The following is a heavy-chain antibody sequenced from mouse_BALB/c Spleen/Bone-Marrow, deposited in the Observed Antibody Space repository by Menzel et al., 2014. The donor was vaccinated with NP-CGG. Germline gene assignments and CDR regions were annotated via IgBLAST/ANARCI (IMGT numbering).Heavy chain of an antibody. CDR3: ARHAYYDQTEVSFVY. CDR1: GFTFSNYG. Sequence: DVHLVESGGGLVKSGGSLKLSCAASGFTFSNYGMSWVRQTPEKRLEWVATISGGGSHTFYSDSVKGRFTISRDNAKNKLYLQLSSLRSEDTALYYCARHAYYDQTEVSFVYWGQGTLVTVSA. CDR2: ISGGGSHT. V-gene: IGHV5-9-2*01. D-gene: IGHD2-4*01. J-gene: IGHJ3*01.